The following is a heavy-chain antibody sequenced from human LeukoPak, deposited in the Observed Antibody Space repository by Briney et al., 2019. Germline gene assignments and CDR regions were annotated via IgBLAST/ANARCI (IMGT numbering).Heavy chain of an antibody. J-gene: IGHJ3*01. Sequence: GGSLRLSCAASGFAFSSYSMNWVRQAPGKGLEWISYIDSSSSTIYYADSVKGRFTMSRDNAKNSLYLQMNSLRAEDTAVYYCARDPEDYYDSSAYYDGFDLWGQGTLVTVSS. CDR1: GFAFSSYS. D-gene: IGHD3-22*01. CDR3: ARDPEDYYDSSAYYDGFDL. V-gene: IGHV3-48*01. CDR2: IDSSSSTI.